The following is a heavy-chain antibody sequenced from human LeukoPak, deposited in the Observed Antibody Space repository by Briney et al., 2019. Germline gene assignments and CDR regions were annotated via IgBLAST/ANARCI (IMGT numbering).Heavy chain of an antibody. J-gene: IGHJ4*02. V-gene: IGHV3-9*03. D-gene: IGHD5-24*01. CDR2: ISWNSGSI. Sequence: GGSLRLSRAASGFTFDDYAMHWVRQAPGKGLEWVSGISWNSGSIGYADSVKGRFAISRDNAENSLYLQMNSLRADDMALYYCAKGDGYTLRGAFDYWGQGTLVTVSS. CDR3: AKGDGYTLRGAFDY. CDR1: GFTFDDYA.